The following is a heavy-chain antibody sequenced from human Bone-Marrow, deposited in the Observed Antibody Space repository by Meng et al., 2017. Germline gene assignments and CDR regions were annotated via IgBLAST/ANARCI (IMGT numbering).Heavy chain of an antibody. J-gene: IGHJ4*02. CDR3: GRGSPTDY. CDR2: INTDGGGT. Sequence: VELVESGGGSVQPGGSLRLSRAASGFTFSSYWMHWVRQAPGKGLVWVSRINTDGGGTNYADSVKGRFTISRDNAKNTLYLQINSLRAEDTAVYYCGRGSPTDYWGQGTLVTVSS. CDR1: GFTFSSYW. V-gene: IGHV3-74*01.